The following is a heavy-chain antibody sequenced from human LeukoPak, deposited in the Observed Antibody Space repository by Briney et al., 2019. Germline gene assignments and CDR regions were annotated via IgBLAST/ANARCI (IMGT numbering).Heavy chain of an antibody. CDR3: AREGGVVVPAGLDY. Sequence: QPGRSLRLSCAASGFTFSSYSMNWVRQAPGKGLEWVSYISSSSSTIYYADSVKGRFTISRDNAKNSLYLQMNSLRAEDTAVYYCAREGGVVVPAGLDYCGQGTLVTVSS. CDR2: ISSSSSTI. J-gene: IGHJ4*02. V-gene: IGHV3-48*04. CDR1: GFTFSSYS. D-gene: IGHD2-2*01.